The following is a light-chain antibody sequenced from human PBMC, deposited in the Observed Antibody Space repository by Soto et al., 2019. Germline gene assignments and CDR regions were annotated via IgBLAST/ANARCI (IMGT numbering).Light chain of an antibody. Sequence: DIQMTQSPSSLSASVGDRVTITCRASQSISSYLNWYQQKPGKAPKLLIYAASSLQSGVTSRFSGSGSGTDFTLTISSQQPEDCATYYCQQSYSTPRTFGQGTKVEIQ. CDR2: AAS. J-gene: IGKJ1*01. CDR3: QQSYSTPRT. V-gene: IGKV1-39*01. CDR1: QSISSY.